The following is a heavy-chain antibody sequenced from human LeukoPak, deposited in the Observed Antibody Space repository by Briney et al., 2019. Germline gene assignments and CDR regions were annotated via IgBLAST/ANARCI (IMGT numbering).Heavy chain of an antibody. CDR3: AKGLGIAAAQDY. CDR2: IWYDGSNK. J-gene: IGHJ4*02. Sequence: QPGRSLRLSCAASGFTFSSYGMHWVRQAPGKGLEWVAVIWYDGSNKYYADSVKGRFTISRDNSKNTLYLQMNSLRAEDTAVYYCAKGLGIAAAQDYWGQGTLVTVSS. V-gene: IGHV3-33*06. D-gene: IGHD6-13*01. CDR1: GFTFSSYG.